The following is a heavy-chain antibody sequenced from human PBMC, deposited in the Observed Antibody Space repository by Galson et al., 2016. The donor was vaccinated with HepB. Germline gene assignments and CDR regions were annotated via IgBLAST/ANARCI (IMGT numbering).Heavy chain of an antibody. Sequence: SLRLSCAASGFSLERYAMHWVRQAPGKGLEWLAVISYDGRKKFYADSVKGRFTISRDTSKNTLYLQMNSLRSEDTAVYYCAGEVIEWELLYWFDPWGQGGLVTVSS. J-gene: IGHJ5*02. CDR1: GFSLERYA. CDR2: ISYDGRKK. D-gene: IGHD1-26*01. CDR3: AGEVIEWELLYWFDP. V-gene: IGHV3-30*04.